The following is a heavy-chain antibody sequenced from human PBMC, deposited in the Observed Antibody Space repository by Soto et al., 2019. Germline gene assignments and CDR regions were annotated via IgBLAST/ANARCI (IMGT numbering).Heavy chain of an antibody. D-gene: IGHD5-18*01. CDR1: GFTFDDYA. J-gene: IGHJ6*02. CDR2: ISWNSGSI. V-gene: IGHV3-9*01. CDR3: AKDYSYGRYGMDV. Sequence: GGSLRLSCAASGFTFDDYAMHWVRQAPGKGLEWVSGISWNSGSIGYADSVKGRFTISRDNAKNSLYLQMNSLRAEDTALYYCAKDYSYGRYGMDVWGQGTTVTVSS.